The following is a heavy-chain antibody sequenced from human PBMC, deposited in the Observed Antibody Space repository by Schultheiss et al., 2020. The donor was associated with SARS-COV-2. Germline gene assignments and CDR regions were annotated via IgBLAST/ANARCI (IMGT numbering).Heavy chain of an antibody. CDR1: GFTFSSYG. Sequence: GGSLRLSCAASGFTFSSYGMHWVRQAPGKGLEWVSYISSSSSYTNYADSVKGRFTISRDNAKNSLYLQMNSLRAEDTAVYYCARESRRTGAVGWFDPWGQGTLVTVSS. V-gene: IGHV3-21*05. J-gene: IGHJ5*02. CDR2: ISSSSSYT. D-gene: IGHD1-14*01. CDR3: ARESRRTGAVGWFDP.